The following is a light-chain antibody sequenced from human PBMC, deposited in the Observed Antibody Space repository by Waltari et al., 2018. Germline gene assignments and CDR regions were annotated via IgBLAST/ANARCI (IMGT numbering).Light chain of an antibody. CDR3: QQGYSRVT. CDR2: SAS. CDR1: QNIRNY. J-gene: IGKJ5*01. Sequence: DIQVTQSPSSLSASVGDRVTITCRTSQNIRNYLNWYQQKPGKAPKLLIYSASSLHSDVPSRYSDGGSGADFTLTISSLQPEDYGTYCCQQGYSRVTFGQWTRLGIK. V-gene: IGKV1-39*01.